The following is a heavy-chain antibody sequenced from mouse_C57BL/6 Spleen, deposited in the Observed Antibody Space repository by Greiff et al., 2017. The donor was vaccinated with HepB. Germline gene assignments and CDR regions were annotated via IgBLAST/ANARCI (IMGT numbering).Heavy chain of an antibody. D-gene: IGHD1-1*01. Sequence: VQLQQPGAELVKPGASVKMSCKASGYTFTSYWITWVKQRPGQGLEWIGDIYPGSGSTNYNEKFKNKATLTVDTSSSTAYMPLSSLTSEDSAVYYCAREDTTVVATGDYWGQGTTLTVSS. V-gene: IGHV1-55*01. CDR1: GYTFTSYW. CDR2: IYPGSGST. J-gene: IGHJ2*01. CDR3: AREDTTVVATGDY.